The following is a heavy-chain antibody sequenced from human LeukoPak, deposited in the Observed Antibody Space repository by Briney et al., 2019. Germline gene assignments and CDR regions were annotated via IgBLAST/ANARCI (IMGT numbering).Heavy chain of an antibody. V-gene: IGHV3-23*01. CDR1: GFTFSSYA. J-gene: IGHJ4*02. Sequence: PGGSLRLSCAASGFTFSSYAMSWVRQAPGKGLEWVSAISGSGGSTYYADSVKGRFTISRDNSKNTLYLQMNSLRAEDTAVYYCAKDKWGVDMVRGIFDYWGQGTLVTVSS. CDR3: AKDKWGVDMVRGIFDY. D-gene: IGHD3-10*01. CDR2: ISGSGGST.